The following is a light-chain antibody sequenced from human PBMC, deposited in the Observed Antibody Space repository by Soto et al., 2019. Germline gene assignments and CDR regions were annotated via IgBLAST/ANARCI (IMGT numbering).Light chain of an antibody. V-gene: IGKV1-12*01. CDR2: AAS. CDR1: QGISRW. CDR3: QQVDNFPPT. Sequence: DIQMTQSPSYVSASVGDRVTITCRASQGISRWLVWYQQTPGKAPKVLIYAASDLHTGVPSRFSGNGSGTDFILTISSLQPEDSATYYCQQVDNFPPTFGQGTKLEIK. J-gene: IGKJ2*01.